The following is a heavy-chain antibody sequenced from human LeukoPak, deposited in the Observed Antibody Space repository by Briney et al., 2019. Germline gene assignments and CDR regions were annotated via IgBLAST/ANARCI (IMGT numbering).Heavy chain of an antibody. CDR1: GGSISSYY. CDR2: IYYSGNT. J-gene: IGHJ4*02. V-gene: IGHV4-59*01. CDR3: ARDSIGYGRPGAFDY. D-gene: IGHD5-12*01. Sequence: SETLSLTCTVSGGSISSYYWSWIRQPPGKGLEWIGYIYYSGNTNYNPSLKSRVTISVDTSKNQFSLKLSSVTAADTAVYYCARDSIGYGRPGAFDYWGQGTLVTVSS.